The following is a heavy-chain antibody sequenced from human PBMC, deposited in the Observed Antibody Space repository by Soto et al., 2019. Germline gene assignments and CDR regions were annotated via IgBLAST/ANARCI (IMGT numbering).Heavy chain of an antibody. J-gene: IGHJ4*02. CDR2: INPSGAST. CDR1: GYTFTNYY. D-gene: IGHD6-19*01. Sequence: QVQLVQSGAEVKKPGASVKVSCKASGYTFTNYYMHWVRQAPGQGLEWMGIINPSGASTTYAQMLQGRVTMTGDTSASTVYMELSSLRSEDTAVYYCARSVGVAGSSGYYFDYWGQGTLVTVSS. V-gene: IGHV1-46*01. CDR3: ARSVGVAGSSGYYFDY.